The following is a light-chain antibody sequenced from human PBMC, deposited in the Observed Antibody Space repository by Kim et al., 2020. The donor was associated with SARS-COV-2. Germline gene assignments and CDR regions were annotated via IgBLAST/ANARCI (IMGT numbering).Light chain of an antibody. CDR3: QQYYTSRPT. V-gene: IGKV4-1*01. CDR1: QSVLSSSDNKNY. CDR2: WAF. Sequence: RDTINCKSSQSVLSSSDNKNYFAWYQQKPGQPPKLLIYWAFIRESGVPDRFSGSGFGTDFTLTISSLQAEDVADYYCQQYYTSRPTFGPGTKVDIK. J-gene: IGKJ3*01.